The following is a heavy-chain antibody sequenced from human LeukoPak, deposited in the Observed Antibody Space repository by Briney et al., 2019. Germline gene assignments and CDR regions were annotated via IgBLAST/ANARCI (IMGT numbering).Heavy chain of an antibody. CDR2: IWYDGSNK. J-gene: IGHJ4*02. Sequence: PGGSLRLSCAASGFTFSSYGMHWVRQAPGKGREWVAGIWYDGSNKYYADSVRGRFTISRDSSKNTLYLQMNSLRAEDTAVYYCARGATDGGSAWDLSDYWGQGTLVTVSS. D-gene: IGHD6-19*01. V-gene: IGHV3-33*01. CDR1: GFTFSSYG. CDR3: ARGATDGGSAWDLSDY.